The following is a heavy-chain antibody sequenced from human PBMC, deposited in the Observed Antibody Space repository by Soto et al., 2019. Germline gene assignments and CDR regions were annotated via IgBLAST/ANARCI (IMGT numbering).Heavy chain of an antibody. Sequence: GGSLRLSCAASGFTFDDYAMHWVRQAPGKGLEWVSGISWNSGSIGYADSVKGRFTISRDNAKNSLYLQMNSLRAEDTALYYCAKVTINREAFDIWGQGTMVTASS. CDR3: AKVTINREAFDI. J-gene: IGHJ3*02. D-gene: IGHD1-26*01. V-gene: IGHV3-9*01. CDR2: ISWNSGSI. CDR1: GFTFDDYA.